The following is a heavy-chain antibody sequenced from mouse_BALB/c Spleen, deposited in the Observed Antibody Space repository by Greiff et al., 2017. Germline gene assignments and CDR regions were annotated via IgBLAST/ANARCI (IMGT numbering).Heavy chain of an antibody. CDR3: ARVTAATTGLDY. J-gene: IGHJ2*01. D-gene: IGHD1-2*01. V-gene: IGHV5-6-5*01. CDR1: GFTFSSYA. Sequence: EVHLVESGGGLVKPGGSLKLSCAASGFTFSSYAMSWVRQTPEKRLEWVASISSGGSTYYPDSVKGRFTISRDNARNILYLQMSSLRSEDTAMYYCARVTAATTGLDYWGQGTTLTVSS. CDR2: ISSGGST.